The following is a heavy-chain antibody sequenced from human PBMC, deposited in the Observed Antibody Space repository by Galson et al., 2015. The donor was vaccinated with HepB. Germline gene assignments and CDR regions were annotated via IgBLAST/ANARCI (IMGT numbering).Heavy chain of an antibody. J-gene: IGHJ4*02. CDR1: GFTFTNYG. CDR3: AKDPGPHYYDSSGFDY. V-gene: IGHV3-30*18. CDR2: ISNDGNNK. Sequence: SLRLSCAASGFTFTNYGMHWVRQAPGKGLEWVTVISNDGNNKYYADSVKGRFTISRDNSKNTLYLQMNSLRAEDTAVYYCAKDPGPHYYDSSGFDYWGQGTLVTVSS. D-gene: IGHD3-22*01.